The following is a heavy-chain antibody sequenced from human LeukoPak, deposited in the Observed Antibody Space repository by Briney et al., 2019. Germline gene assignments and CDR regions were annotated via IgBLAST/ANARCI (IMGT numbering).Heavy chain of an antibody. J-gene: IGHJ3*02. V-gene: IGHV1-2*02. Sequence: EASVKVSCKASGYTFTGYYMHWVRQAPGQGLEWMGWINPNSGGTNYAQKFQGRVTMARDTSISTAYMELSRLRSDDTAVYYCARLLSGSTSWLDAFDIWGQGTMVTVSS. D-gene: IGHD2-2*01. CDR3: ARLLSGSTSWLDAFDI. CDR2: INPNSGGT. CDR1: GYTFTGYY.